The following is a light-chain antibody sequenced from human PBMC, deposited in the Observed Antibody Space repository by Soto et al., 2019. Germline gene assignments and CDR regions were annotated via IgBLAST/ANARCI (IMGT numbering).Light chain of an antibody. V-gene: IGKV3-11*01. CDR1: QSVSSN. CDR3: QRGDT. J-gene: IGKJ5*01. Sequence: EIVLTQSPATLSLSPGERATLSCRASQSVSSNLAWYQQKPGQAPRLLIYDASNRATGIPARFSGSGSGTDFTLTNRSLGPEDFAVYYCQRGDTFGQGTRLEIK. CDR2: DAS.